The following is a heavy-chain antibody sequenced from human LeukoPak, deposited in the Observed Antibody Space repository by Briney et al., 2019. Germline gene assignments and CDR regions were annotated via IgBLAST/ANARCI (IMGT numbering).Heavy chain of an antibody. CDR3: AGNLWFGGAFDI. J-gene: IGHJ3*02. D-gene: IGHD3-10*01. CDR2: IYYSGST. V-gene: IGHV4-59*12. Sequence: SETLSLTCTVSGGSISSYYWSWIRQPPGKGLEWIGYIYYSGSTNYNPSLKGRVTISVDTSKNQFSLKLSSVTAADTAVYYCAGNLWFGGAFDIWGQGTMVTVSS. CDR1: GGSISSYY.